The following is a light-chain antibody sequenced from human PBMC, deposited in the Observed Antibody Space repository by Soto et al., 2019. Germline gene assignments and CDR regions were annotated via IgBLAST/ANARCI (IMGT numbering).Light chain of an antibody. V-gene: IGKV1-39*01. CDR1: QSISNY. CDR3: QQSYSTPFT. J-gene: IGKJ3*01. Sequence: DIQMTQSPTSLSASVGDRVTITCRAGQSISNYLNWYQQKPGKAPKLLIYAASSLQSGVPSRFSGSGSGTDFTLSISSLQPEDFASYYCQQSYSTPFTFGPGNKVDIK. CDR2: AAS.